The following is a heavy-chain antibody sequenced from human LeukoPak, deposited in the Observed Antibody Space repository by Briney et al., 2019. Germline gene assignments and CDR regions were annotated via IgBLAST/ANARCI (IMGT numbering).Heavy chain of an antibody. CDR1: GFTFSSYW. V-gene: IGHV3-74*01. J-gene: IGHJ4*02. Sequence: GGSLRLSCAASGFTFSSYWMHWVRHSPGKGLVWVSGINSDGSSTNYADSVKGRFTISRDNAKNTVYLQMNSLRAEDTAVYHCATSRTFDYGGQGTLVTVSS. CDR3: ATSRTFDY. CDR2: INSDGSST.